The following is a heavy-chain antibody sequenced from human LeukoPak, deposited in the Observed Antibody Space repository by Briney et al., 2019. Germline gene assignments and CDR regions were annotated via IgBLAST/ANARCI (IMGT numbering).Heavy chain of an antibody. Sequence: SETLSLTCTVSGGSMSNYYWSWIRQPPGKGLEWIGSIYHSGSTYYSPSLKSRVTLSVDTSENQFSLKLNSVTAADTAVYYCARAGWTGGAFDIWGQGTMVTVSS. V-gene: IGHV4-38-2*02. CDR1: GGSMSNYY. CDR3: ARAGWTGGAFDI. J-gene: IGHJ3*02. D-gene: IGHD3/OR15-3a*01. CDR2: IYHSGST.